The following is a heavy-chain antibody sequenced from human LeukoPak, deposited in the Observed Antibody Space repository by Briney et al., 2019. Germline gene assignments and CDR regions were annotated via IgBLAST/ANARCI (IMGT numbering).Heavy chain of an antibody. Sequence: PSETLSLTCTVSGGSISSHYWSWIRQPPGKGLEWIGYIYYSGSTNYNPSLKSRVTISVDTSKNQFSLKLSSVTAADTAVYYCASKVAGKGYYYMDVWGKGTTVTVSS. CDR2: IYYSGST. CDR1: GGSISSHY. J-gene: IGHJ6*03. V-gene: IGHV4-59*11. D-gene: IGHD6-19*01. CDR3: ASKVAGKGYYYMDV.